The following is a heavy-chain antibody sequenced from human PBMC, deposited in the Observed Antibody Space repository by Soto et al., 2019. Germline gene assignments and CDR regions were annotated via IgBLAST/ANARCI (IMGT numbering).Heavy chain of an antibody. J-gene: IGHJ6*03. V-gene: IGHV4-59*01. Sequence: PSETLSLTCTVSGGSISSYYWSWIRQPPGKGLEWIGYIYYSGSTNYNPSLKSRVTISVDTSKNQFSLKLSSVTAADTAVYYCARDRYFDWSHYYMDVWGKGTTVTVSS. D-gene: IGHD3-9*01. CDR3: ARDRYFDWSHYYMDV. CDR2: IYYSGST. CDR1: GGSISSYY.